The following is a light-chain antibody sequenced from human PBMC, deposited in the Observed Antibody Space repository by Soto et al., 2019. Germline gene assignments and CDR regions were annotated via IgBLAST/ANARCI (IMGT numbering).Light chain of an antibody. CDR3: QQSYSNLSWT. CDR2: AAS. V-gene: IGKV1-39*01. J-gene: IGKJ1*01. Sequence: DIQMTQSPPSLSASVGDRVTITCRASQTVGSFLNWYQQRPGRAPNLLIYAASNLPTGVPSRFSGSGNATDFTLTNSSLQPEGFRNCSCQQSYSNLSWTFGQGTKV. CDR1: QTVGSF.